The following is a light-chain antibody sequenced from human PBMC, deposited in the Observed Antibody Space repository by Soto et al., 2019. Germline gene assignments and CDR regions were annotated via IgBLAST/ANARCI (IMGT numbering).Light chain of an antibody. CDR1: QSVSSSY. J-gene: IGKJ3*01. Sequence: EIVLTQSPGTLSLSPGARATLSCRANQSVSSSYLAWYQQTPGQAPRLLIYGASSRATGIPDRFSGSGSGTDFTLTIRRLEPADFAVYYCQKYGSSPPVTLGTGNKGDIK. CDR2: GAS. CDR3: QKYGSSPPVT. V-gene: IGKV3-20*01.